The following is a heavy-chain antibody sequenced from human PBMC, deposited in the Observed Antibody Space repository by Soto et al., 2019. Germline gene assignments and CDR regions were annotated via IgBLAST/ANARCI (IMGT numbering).Heavy chain of an antibody. CDR3: ARSAWVSSSWYERGSWFDP. J-gene: IGHJ5*02. D-gene: IGHD6-13*01. Sequence: QVQLQESGPGLVKPSQTLSLTCTVSGGSISSGGYYWSWIRQHPGKGLEWIGYIYYSGSTYYNPSLKSRVTISVDTSKNQFSLKLSSVTAADTAVYYCARSAWVSSSWYERGSWFDPWGQGTLVTVSS. V-gene: IGHV4-31*03. CDR1: GGSISSGGYY. CDR2: IYYSGST.